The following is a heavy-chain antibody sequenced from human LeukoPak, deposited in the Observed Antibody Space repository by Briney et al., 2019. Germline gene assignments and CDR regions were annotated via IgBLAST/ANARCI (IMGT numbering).Heavy chain of an antibody. CDR2: VTGSGGDT. D-gene: IGHD3-10*01. J-gene: IGHJ3*02. CDR1: GFTFSNYA. CDR3: ASAYYYGSGRDLSNDAFDI. V-gene: IGHV3-23*01. Sequence: GGSLRLSCAASGFTFSNYAMSWVRQTPGKGLECVSVVTGSGGDTYYTGSVNGRFTISRDNSKNTLYLQMNSLRAEDTAVYYCASAYYYGSGRDLSNDAFDIWGQGTMVTVSS.